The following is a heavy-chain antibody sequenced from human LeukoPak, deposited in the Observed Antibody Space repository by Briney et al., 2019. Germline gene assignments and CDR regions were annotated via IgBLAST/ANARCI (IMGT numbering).Heavy chain of an antibody. D-gene: IGHD3-10*01. J-gene: IGHJ6*03. Sequence: ASVKVSCKASGYTFTGYYMHWVRQAPGQGLEWMGWINPNSGGTNYAQKFQGRVTMTRDTSISTAYMELSRLRSADTAVYYCARGMVRGVNNYYYYYMDVWGKGTTVTVSS. CDR3: ARGMVRGVNNYYYYYMDV. CDR2: INPNSGGT. CDR1: GYTFTGYY. V-gene: IGHV1-2*02.